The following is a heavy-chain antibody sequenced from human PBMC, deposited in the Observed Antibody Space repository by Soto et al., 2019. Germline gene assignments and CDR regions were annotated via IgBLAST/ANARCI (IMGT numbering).Heavy chain of an antibody. V-gene: IGHV1-8*01. D-gene: IGHD6-19*01. Sequence: GASVKVSCKASGYTFTSYDINGVREATGQGLEWMGWMNPNSGNTDYAQKFQGRVTMTRNTSISTAYMELSSLRSEDTAVYYCARDYSSGYGMDVWGQGTTVTVS. CDR1: GYTFTSYD. CDR3: ARDYSSGYGMDV. J-gene: IGHJ6*02. CDR2: MNPNSGNT.